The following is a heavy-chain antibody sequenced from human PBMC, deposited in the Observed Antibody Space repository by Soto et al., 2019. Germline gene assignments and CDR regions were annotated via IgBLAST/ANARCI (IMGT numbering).Heavy chain of an antibody. CDR1: GFTFSSYG. J-gene: IGHJ6*02. CDR3: ARDLYDMTEYGMDV. Sequence: VQLVESGGGVVQPGRSLRLSCAASGFTFSSYGMHWVRQAPGKGLEWVAVIWYDGSNKYYADSVKGRFTISRDNSKNTLYLQMNSLRAEDTAVYYCARDLYDMTEYGMDVWGQGTTVTVSS. D-gene: IGHD3-9*01. V-gene: IGHV3-33*01. CDR2: IWYDGSNK.